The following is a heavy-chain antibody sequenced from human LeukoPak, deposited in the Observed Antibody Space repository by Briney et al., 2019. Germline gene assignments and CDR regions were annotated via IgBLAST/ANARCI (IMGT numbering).Heavy chain of an antibody. Sequence: AGSLRLSCAASGFTFSSYAMSWVRQAPGKGLEWVSAISGSGGSTYYAASVKGRFTISRDNSKNPLYLQMISLRAEDTAVYYCASSGQIDTMVRGVNWFDPWGQGTLVTVSS. CDR2: ISGSGGST. CDR1: GFTFSSYA. V-gene: IGHV3-23*01. D-gene: IGHD3-10*01. CDR3: ASSGQIDTMVRGVNWFDP. J-gene: IGHJ5*02.